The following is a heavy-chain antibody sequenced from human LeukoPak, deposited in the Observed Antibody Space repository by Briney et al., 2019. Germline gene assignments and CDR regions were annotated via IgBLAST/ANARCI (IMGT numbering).Heavy chain of an antibody. CDR1: GFTFSSYA. V-gene: IGHV3-23*01. Sequence: SGXSLRLSCAASGFTFSSYAMSWVRQAPGKGLEWVSAISGSGGSTYYADSVKGGFTIYRDNKKKTMYLQMNSLRAEDTAVYYCAKDLVVVVAATPGGYYFDYWGQGTLVTVSS. J-gene: IGHJ4*02. D-gene: IGHD2-15*01. CDR3: AKDLVVVVAATPGGYYFDY. CDR2: ISGSGGST.